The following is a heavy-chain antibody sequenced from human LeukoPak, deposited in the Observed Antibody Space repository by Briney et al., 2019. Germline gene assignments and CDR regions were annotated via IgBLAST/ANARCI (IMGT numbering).Heavy chain of an antibody. Sequence: GGFLRLSCAASGFTFNNYVMSWVRQAPGKGLEWVSTINGGGYNTYYADSVKGRFTISRDNSKNTLYLQMNSLRAEDTAVYYCAKGEGVITRIPDYWGQGTLVTVSS. J-gene: IGHJ4*02. V-gene: IGHV3-23*01. CDR3: AKGEGVITRIPDY. D-gene: IGHD3-22*01. CDR2: INGGGYNT. CDR1: GFTFNNYV.